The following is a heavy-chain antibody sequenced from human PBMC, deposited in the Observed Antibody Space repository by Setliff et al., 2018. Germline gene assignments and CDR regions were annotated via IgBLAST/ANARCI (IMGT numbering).Heavy chain of an antibody. D-gene: IGHD3-3*02. CDR3: AKESLAINTRWFDP. CDR1: GGSFSGYY. V-gene: IGHV4-59*10. J-gene: IGHJ5*02. Sequence: PSETLSLTCAVYGGSFSGYYWTWIRQPPGKGLEWIGRVYNSGTTYNAFFASRVTMSIDTSKNQFSLNLNSVTAADTALYYCAKESLAINTRWFDPWGQGILVTVSS. CDR2: VYNSGT.